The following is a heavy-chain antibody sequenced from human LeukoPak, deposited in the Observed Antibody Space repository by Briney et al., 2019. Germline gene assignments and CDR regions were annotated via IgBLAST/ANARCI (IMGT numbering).Heavy chain of an antibody. J-gene: IGHJ4*02. CDR1: GYSINNYW. CDR2: IYPADSDI. D-gene: IGHD5-24*01. Sequence: GESLQISCKGSGYSINNYWIGWVRQLPGKGLEWMGIIYPADSDIRYSPSFQGQVTISADKSISTAYLQWSSLKASDTAMYYCARPRGYNYGVDYWGQGTLVTVSS. V-gene: IGHV5-51*01. CDR3: ARPRGYNYGVDY.